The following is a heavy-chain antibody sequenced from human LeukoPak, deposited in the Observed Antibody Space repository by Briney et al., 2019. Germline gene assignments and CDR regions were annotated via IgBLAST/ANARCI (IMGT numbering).Heavy chain of an antibody. CDR2: ISGSSSYI. CDR3: ASYSYGPDY. J-gene: IGHJ4*02. D-gene: IGHD5-18*01. Sequence: GGSLRLSCEASGFTFSSYSMNWVRQAPGKGLEWVSSISGSSSYIYYADSVKGGFTISRDNATNSLYLQMNSLRAEDTAVYSCASYSYGPDYWGQGTLVTVSS. CDR1: GFTFSSYS. V-gene: IGHV3-21*01.